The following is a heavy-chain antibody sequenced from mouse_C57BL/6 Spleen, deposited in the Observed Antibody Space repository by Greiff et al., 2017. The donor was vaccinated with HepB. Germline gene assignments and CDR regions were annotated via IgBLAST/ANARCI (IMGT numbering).Heavy chain of an antibody. CDR2: ISYDGSN. CDR3: ARAAYDGYLNYAMDY. CDR1: GYSITSGYY. V-gene: IGHV3-6*01. J-gene: IGHJ4*01. Sequence: EVKLQESGPGLVKPSQSLSLTCSVTGYSITSGYYWNWIRQFPGNKLEWMGYISYDGSNNYNPSLKNRISITRDTSKNQFFLKLNSVTTEDTATYYCARAAYDGYLNYAMDYWGQGTSVTVSS. D-gene: IGHD2-3*01.